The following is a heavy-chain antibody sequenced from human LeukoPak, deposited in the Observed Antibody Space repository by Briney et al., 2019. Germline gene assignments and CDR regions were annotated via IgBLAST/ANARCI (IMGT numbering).Heavy chain of an antibody. CDR1: GFTFSSYA. V-gene: IGHV3-23*01. Sequence: GGSLRLSCAASGFTFSSYARGWVRQAPGKGLGWVSAIDGSGGSTYYAVSVKGRFNISRDNAKNTLYLQMNSMRADDMAVYYCAKDSRDGYNYYYYYYGMDVWGQGTTVTVTS. CDR2: IDGSGGST. J-gene: IGHJ6*02. D-gene: IGHD5-24*01. CDR3: AKDSRDGYNYYYYYYGMDV.